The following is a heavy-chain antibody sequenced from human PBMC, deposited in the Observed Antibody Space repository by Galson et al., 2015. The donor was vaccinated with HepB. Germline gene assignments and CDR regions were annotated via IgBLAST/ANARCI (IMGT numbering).Heavy chain of an antibody. J-gene: IGHJ5*02. V-gene: IGHV1-69*13. CDR2: IIPIFGTA. CDR3: ARDVSSNDYGGPGDWFDP. CDR1: GGTFCSYA. D-gene: IGHD4-23*01. Sequence: SVRVSCKASGGTFCSYAISWVRQAPGQGLEWMGGIIPIFGTANYAQKFQGRVTITADESTSTAYMELSSLRSEDTAVYYCARDVSSNDYGGPGDWFDPWGQGTLVTVSS.